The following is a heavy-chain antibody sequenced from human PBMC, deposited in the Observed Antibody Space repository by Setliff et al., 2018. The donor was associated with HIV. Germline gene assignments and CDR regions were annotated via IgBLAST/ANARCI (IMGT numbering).Heavy chain of an antibody. V-gene: IGHV4-59*11. J-gene: IGHJ4*02. CDR2: IYYSGSP. CDR3: ARTDHTSSSDF. CDR1: GGSISSHY. Sequence: SETLSLTCSVSGGSISSHYWTWIRQPPGKELEWIGSIYYSGSPNYNPSLKSRVTMSVDTSKNQFSLKLTSVTAADTAVYFCARTDHTSSSDFWGQGTLVTVSS. D-gene: IGHD6-6*01.